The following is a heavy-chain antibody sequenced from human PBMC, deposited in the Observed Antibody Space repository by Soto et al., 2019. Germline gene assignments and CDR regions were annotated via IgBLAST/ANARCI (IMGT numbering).Heavy chain of an antibody. CDR1: GGSISRATDC. D-gene: IGHD7-27*01. Sequence: QVQLQESGPRLVSPSQTLSLTCTVSGGSISRATDCWSWIRQSPDKGLEWIGHIYGGGTTYSSPSLKGRVTISADTSETQFSLKLSSVSAADTAVYYCARGPSGDKIDYWGQGIQVTVSS. J-gene: IGHJ4*02. CDR3: ARGPSGDKIDY. V-gene: IGHV4-30-4*01. CDR2: IYGGGTT.